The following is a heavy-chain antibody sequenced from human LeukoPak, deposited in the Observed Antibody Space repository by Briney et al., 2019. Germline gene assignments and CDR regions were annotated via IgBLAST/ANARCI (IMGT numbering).Heavy chain of an antibody. CDR1: GYTLTSYG. CDR3: ARDSCSGGSCYLDY. J-gene: IGHJ4*02. D-gene: IGHD2-15*01. CDR2: ISAYNGNT. Sequence: GASVKVSCKASGYTLTSYGISWVRQAPGQGLEWMGWISAYNGNTNYAQKLQGRVTMTTDTSTSTAYMELRGLRSDDTAVYYCARDSCSGGSCYLDYWGQGTLVTVSS. V-gene: IGHV1-18*01.